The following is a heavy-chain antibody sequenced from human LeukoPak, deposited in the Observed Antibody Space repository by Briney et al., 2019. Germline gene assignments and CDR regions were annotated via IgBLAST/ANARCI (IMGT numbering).Heavy chain of an antibody. CDR3: ARDGAFDI. Sequence: ASVKVPCKTSGYTFTAYYMHWVRQAPGQGLEWMGWINPNSGGTNYAQKFQGRVTMTRDTSISTVYMEVSRLRSDDTAIYYCARDGAFDIWGQGTMVTVSS. CDR1: GYTFTAYY. V-gene: IGHV1-2*02. CDR2: INPNSGGT. J-gene: IGHJ3*02.